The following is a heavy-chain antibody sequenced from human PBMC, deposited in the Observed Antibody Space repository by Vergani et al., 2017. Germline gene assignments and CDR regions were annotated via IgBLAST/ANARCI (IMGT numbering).Heavy chain of an antibody. D-gene: IGHD3-10*01. CDR1: GFTFSSYA. CDR3: AKDGITMVRGAHDY. Sequence: EVQLLESGGGLVQPGGSLRLSCAASGFTFSSYAMSWVRQAPGKGVEWVSGISGSGGSTYYADPVKGRFTISRDNSKNTLYLQMNSLRAEDTAVYYCAKDGITMVRGAHDYWGQGTLVTVSS. CDR2: ISGSGGST. V-gene: IGHV3-23*01. J-gene: IGHJ4*02.